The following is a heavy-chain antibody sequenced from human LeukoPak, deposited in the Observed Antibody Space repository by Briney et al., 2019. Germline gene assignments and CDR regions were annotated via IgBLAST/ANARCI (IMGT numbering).Heavy chain of an antibody. Sequence: RPSETLSLTCTVSGGSISSYYWSWIRQPPGKGLEWIGYIYYSGSTNYNPSLKSRVTISVDTSKNQFSLKLSSVTAADTAVYYCARRGWRRLYYFDYWGQGTLVTVSS. J-gene: IGHJ4*02. CDR1: GGSISSYY. CDR3: ARRGWRRLYYFDY. D-gene: IGHD3-16*01. V-gene: IGHV4-59*12. CDR2: IYYSGST.